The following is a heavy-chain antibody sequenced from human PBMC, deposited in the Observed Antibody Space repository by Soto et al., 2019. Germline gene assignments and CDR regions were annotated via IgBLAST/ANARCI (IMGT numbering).Heavy chain of an antibody. Sequence: SETLSLTCTVSGGSISSYYWSWIRQPPGKGLEWIGYIYYSGSTNYNPSLKSRVTISVDTSKNQFSLKLSSVTAADTAVYYCARVRDTAMVTLAFDIWGQGTTVTVSS. D-gene: IGHD5-18*01. J-gene: IGHJ3*02. CDR1: GGSISSYY. V-gene: IGHV4-59*01. CDR3: ARVRDTAMVTLAFDI. CDR2: IYYSGST.